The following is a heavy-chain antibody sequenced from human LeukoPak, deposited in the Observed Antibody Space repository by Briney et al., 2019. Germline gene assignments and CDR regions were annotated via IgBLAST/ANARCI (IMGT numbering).Heavy chain of an antibody. Sequence: GGSLRLSCAASGFTFSNYWMTWVRQAPGKGLEWVAHINQDGREEHYMDSAKARFTISRDNAKNSLSLQMNSLRAEDTAVYYCVRDGGVSGYDLLDYWGQGTLVTVSS. CDR3: VRDGGVSGYDLLDY. CDR2: INQDGREE. V-gene: IGHV3-7*01. CDR1: GFTFSNYW. D-gene: IGHD5-12*01. J-gene: IGHJ4*02.